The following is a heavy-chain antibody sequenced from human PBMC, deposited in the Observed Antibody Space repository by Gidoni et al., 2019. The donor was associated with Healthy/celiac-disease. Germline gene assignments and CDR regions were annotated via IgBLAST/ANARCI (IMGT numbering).Heavy chain of an antibody. Sequence: QVQLVQSGAEVKKPGSSVKVSCKASGGTFSSYAISWVRQAPGQGLEWMGGIIPIFGTANYAQKFQGRVTITADESTSTAYMELSSLRSEDTAVYYCARVERYYGSGSYYKKMYWYFDLWGRGTLVTVSS. CDR1: GGTFSSYA. CDR2: IIPIFGTA. D-gene: IGHD3-10*01. CDR3: ARVERYYGSGSYYKKMYWYFDL. V-gene: IGHV1-69*01. J-gene: IGHJ2*01.